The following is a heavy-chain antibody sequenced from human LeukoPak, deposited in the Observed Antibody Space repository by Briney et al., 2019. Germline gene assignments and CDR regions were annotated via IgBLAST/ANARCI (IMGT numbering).Heavy chain of an antibody. CDR2: IYYSGST. CDR1: GGSISSYY. D-gene: IGHD3-3*01. J-gene: IGHJ5*02. Sequence: SETLSLTCTVSGGSISSYYWSWIWQPPGKGLEWIGYIYYSGSTNYNPSLKSRVTISVDTSKNQFSLKLSSVTAADTAVYYCARVLRFLEWPRFDPWGQGTLVTVSS. V-gene: IGHV4-59*01. CDR3: ARVLRFLEWPRFDP.